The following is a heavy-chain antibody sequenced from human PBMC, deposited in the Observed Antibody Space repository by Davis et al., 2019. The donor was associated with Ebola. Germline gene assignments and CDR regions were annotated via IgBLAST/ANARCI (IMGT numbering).Heavy chain of an antibody. J-gene: IGHJ4*02. Sequence: GGSLRLSCAASGFTFSTYTMTWVRQAPGKGLEWVSAIDGGGDATYYTDSVRGRFTISRDSSKNTLYLHMSSLRDEDTAVYYCAKDWGYMVRGVMIDYWGQGTLVTVSS. CDR2: IDGGGDAT. CDR3: AKDWGYMVRGVMIDY. V-gene: IGHV3-23*01. CDR1: GFTFSTYT. D-gene: IGHD3-10*01.